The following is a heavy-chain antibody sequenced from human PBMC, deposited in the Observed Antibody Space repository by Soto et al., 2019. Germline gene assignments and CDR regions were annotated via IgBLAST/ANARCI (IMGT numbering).Heavy chain of an antibody. V-gene: IGHV3-13*04. CDR2: IGVAGDT. CDR3: ASDRRYCSNSNCEQAFDL. J-gene: IGHJ3*01. D-gene: IGHD2-15*01. Sequence: EVQLVESGGGLVQPGGSLRLSCVASGFTFSIYDMYWVRQGAGKGLECVSSIGVAGDTYYAGSVKGRFTISRENAKHSLYQQMNSLSAGDTAVYYCASDRRYCSNSNCEQAFDLWGQGTILTVSS. CDR1: GFTFSIYD.